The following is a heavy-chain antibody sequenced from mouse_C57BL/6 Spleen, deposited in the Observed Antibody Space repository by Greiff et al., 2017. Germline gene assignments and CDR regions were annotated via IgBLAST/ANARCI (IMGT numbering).Heavy chain of an antibody. CDR3: TGPDYVGVSWFAY. V-gene: IGHV6-3*01. J-gene: IGHJ3*01. Sequence: DVHLVESGGGLVQPGGSMKLYCVASGFTFSNYWMNWVRQSPEKGLEWVAQIRLKSDNYATHYAESVQGRFTISRDDSKSSVYLQMNNLMAEDTGIDYCTGPDYVGVSWFAYWGQVTLVTVSA. D-gene: IGHD2-4*01. CDR1: GFTFSNYW. CDR2: IRLKSDNYAT.